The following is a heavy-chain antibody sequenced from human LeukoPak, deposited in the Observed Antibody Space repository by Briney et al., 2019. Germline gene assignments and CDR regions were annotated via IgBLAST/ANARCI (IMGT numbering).Heavy chain of an antibody. CDR1: GYTFTSYG. J-gene: IGHJ4*02. D-gene: IGHD4-23*01. V-gene: IGHV1-18*01. Sequence: GASVKVSCKASGYTFTSYGITWVRQAPGQGLEWMGWISSYNGDTKYAQKVQGRVTVTTDTSTSTAYMGLRSLSLDDTAVYYCARGDHGGGFDYWGQGTLVTVSS. CDR3: ARGDHGGGFDY. CDR2: ISSYNGDT.